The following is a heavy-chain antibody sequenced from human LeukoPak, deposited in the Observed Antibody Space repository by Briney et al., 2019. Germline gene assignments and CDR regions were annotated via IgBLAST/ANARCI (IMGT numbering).Heavy chain of an antibody. CDR3: AKEVYCGGDCPRWFDP. Sequence: GGSLRLSCVASGFTFSSHVMSWVRQASGKGLEWVSSISGSGGSTYYADSVKGRFTISRDNSKSTLYLQMNSLRAEDTAVYYCAKEVYCGGDCPRWFDPWGQGTLVTVSS. CDR1: GFTFSSHV. D-gene: IGHD2-21*02. V-gene: IGHV3-23*01. J-gene: IGHJ5*02. CDR2: ISGSGGST.